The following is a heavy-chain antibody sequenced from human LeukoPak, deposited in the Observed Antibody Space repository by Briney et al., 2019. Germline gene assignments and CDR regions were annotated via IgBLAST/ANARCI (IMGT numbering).Heavy chain of an antibody. CDR3: ARESGSYPGY. V-gene: IGHV1-46*01. J-gene: IGHJ4*02. CDR1: GYTVTSYY. Sequence: ASVKLSCKASGYTVTSYYMHWVRQAPGQGLEWRGIINPSGCSTSYAQKFQGRVTMTRDMSTSTVYMEPSSLRSEDTAVYYCARESGSYPGYWGQGTLVTVSS. D-gene: IGHD1-26*01. CDR2: INPSGCST.